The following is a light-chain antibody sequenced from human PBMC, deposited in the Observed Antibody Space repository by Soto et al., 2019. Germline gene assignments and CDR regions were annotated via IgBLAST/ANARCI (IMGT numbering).Light chain of an antibody. CDR3: QHYDNLPLT. CDR1: QDISNY. Sequence: DIQMTQSPSSLSASVGDRVTITCQASQDISNYLNWYQQKPGKAPKLLIYDASHLETGVPSRFSGSGSATDFTFTISSLQPEDVATYYCQHYDNLPLTFGGGTKVEIK. CDR2: DAS. V-gene: IGKV1-33*01. J-gene: IGKJ4*01.